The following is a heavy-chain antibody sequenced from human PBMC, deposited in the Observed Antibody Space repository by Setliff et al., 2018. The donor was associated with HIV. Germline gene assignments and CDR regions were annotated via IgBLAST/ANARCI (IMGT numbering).Heavy chain of an antibody. CDR2: IYDSGST. CDR3: ARSFGNGNSRLGN. Sequence: SETLSLTCSVSGGSMSSHYWTWVRQSAGKGLQWIGRIYDSGSTKYNPSLKSRVTMSLDTSKNQFSLKLSSVTAADTAVYYCARSFGNGNSRLGNWGQGTLVTVSS. J-gene: IGHJ4*02. CDR1: GGSMSSHY. V-gene: IGHV4-4*07. D-gene: IGHD2-8*01.